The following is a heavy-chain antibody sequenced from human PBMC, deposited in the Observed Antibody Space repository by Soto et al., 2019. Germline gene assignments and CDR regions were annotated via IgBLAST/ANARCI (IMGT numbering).Heavy chain of an antibody. Sequence: PGGSLRLSCAASGFSFINYALSWVRQPPGKGLEWVSGISGGGDSTYYADSVKGRFTISRDNSRNSLYLQMNSLRAEDTALYYCAKDFDWISPEVYYYYGMDVWGQGTTVTVSS. D-gene: IGHD3-9*01. CDR1: GFSFINYA. CDR3: AKDFDWISPEVYYYYGMDV. V-gene: IGHV3-23*01. CDR2: ISGGGDST. J-gene: IGHJ6*02.